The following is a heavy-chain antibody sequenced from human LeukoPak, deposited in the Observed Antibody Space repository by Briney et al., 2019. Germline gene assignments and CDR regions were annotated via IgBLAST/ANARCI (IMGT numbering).Heavy chain of an antibody. J-gene: IGHJ6*03. Sequence: SETLSLTCAVYGGSFSGYYWSWIRQPPGKGLEWSGEINHSGSTNYNPSLKSRVTISVDTSKNQFSLKLSSVTAADTAVYYCARLYMVPSYYYYYMDVWGKGTTVTVSS. CDR1: GGSFSGYY. V-gene: IGHV4-34*01. CDR3: ARLYMVPSYYYYYMDV. D-gene: IGHD3-10*01. CDR2: INHSGST.